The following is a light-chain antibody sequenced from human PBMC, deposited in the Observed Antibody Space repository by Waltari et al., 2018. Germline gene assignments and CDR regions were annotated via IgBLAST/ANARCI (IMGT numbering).Light chain of an antibody. V-gene: IGKV1-17*01. J-gene: IGKJ2*01. CDR2: AAS. CDR1: QGIGND. CDR3: LQHNTYPLT. Sequence: DIQMTQSPSSLSASVGDRVTITCRASQGIGNDLGWYQQKPGKAPKRLIYAASSLQAGVPSRFSGSGSGTEFTLTLSSLQPEDFASYYCLQHNTYPLTFGQGTKLEIK.